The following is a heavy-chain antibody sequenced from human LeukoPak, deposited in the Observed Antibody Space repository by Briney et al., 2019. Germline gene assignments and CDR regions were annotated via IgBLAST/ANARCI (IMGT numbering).Heavy chain of an antibody. CDR2: ISGSGDRT. V-gene: IGHV3-23*01. D-gene: IGHD3-10*01. CDR3: ATPSDFLDY. CDR1: GFTFSSYV. Sequence: GGSLRLSCAASGFTFSSYVMSWVRQAPGKGLECVSSISGSGDRTYHADSVKGRFTISRDNSKNTLYLQMNSLRAEDTAVYYCATPSDFLDYWGQGTLVIVSS. J-gene: IGHJ4*02.